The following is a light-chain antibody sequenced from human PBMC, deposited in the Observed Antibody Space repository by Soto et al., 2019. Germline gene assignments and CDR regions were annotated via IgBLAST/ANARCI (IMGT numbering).Light chain of an antibody. J-gene: IGLJ1*01. Sequence: QSVLTQPASVSGFPGQSITLSYTGTSSDVGSYNLVSWYQQHPGKAPKLMIYEVSKRPSGVSNRFSGSKSGNTASLTISGLQAEDEADYYCCSYAGSSTFVFGTGTKVTVL. CDR3: CSYAGSSTFV. CDR2: EVS. CDR1: SSDVGSYNL. V-gene: IGLV2-23*02.